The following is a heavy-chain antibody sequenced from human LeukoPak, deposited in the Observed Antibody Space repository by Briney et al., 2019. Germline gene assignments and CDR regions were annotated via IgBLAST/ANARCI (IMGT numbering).Heavy chain of an antibody. J-gene: IGHJ5*02. CDR1: GGSIRSYY. Sequence: SETLSLTCTVSGGSIRSYYWSWIRQPPGKGLEWIGYIYNSGSTNYNPSLKSRVTISVDTSKNQFSLKLSSVTAADTAVYYCARRGSTYYYGSGTPRRWFDPWGQGTLVTVSS. D-gene: IGHD3-10*01. CDR3: ARRGSTYYYGSGTPRRWFDP. CDR2: IYNSGST. V-gene: IGHV4-59*12.